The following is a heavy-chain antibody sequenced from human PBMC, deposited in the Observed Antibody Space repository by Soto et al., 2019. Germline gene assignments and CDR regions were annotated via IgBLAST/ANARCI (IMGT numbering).Heavy chain of an antibody. J-gene: IGHJ6*02. D-gene: IGHD3-10*02. V-gene: IGHV4-4*02. Sequence: PSETLSLTCAVSGGSITSENWWGWVRQPPGKGLEWIGEIYHSGSTNYNPSLKSRVTISVDKSKNQFSLKLSSVTAADTAVYYCASVRGGYYYAMDVWGQGTTVTVSS. CDR3: ASVRGGYYYAMDV. CDR1: GGSITSENW. CDR2: IYHSGST.